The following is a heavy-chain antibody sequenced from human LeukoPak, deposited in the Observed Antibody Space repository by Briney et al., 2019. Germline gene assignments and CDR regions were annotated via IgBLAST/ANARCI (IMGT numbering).Heavy chain of an antibody. CDR3: ARHKWEVRDYYYYYYMDV. J-gene: IGHJ6*03. CDR1: GGSISSSSYY. CDR2: IYYSGNT. Sequence: PSETLSLTCTVSGGSISSSSYYWGWIRQPPGKGLEWIVSIYYSGNTYYSPSLKSRLTISVNTSKNQFSLKLSSVTAADTAVYYCARHKWEVRDYYYYYYMDVWGKGTTVTVSS. D-gene: IGHD1-26*01. V-gene: IGHV4-39*01.